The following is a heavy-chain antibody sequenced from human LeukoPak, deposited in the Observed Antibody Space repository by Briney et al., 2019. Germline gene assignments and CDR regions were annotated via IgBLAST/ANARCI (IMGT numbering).Heavy chain of an antibody. CDR1: YYIFSNYG. D-gene: IGHD5-12*01. J-gene: IGHJ4*02. Sequence: ASVKVSCKGNYYIFSNYGLSWVRQAPAQGLEWMGWISPYNDNKNHAQKFQGRLSMTTDTSTSTAYMELSSLRSEDTAVYYCAVGALRGDSGYVLSDYWGQGTLVTVSS. CDR2: ISPYNDNK. CDR3: AVGALRGDSGYVLSDY. V-gene: IGHV1-18*01.